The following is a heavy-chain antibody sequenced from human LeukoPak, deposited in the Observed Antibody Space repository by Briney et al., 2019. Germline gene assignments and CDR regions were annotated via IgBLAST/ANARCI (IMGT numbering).Heavy chain of an antibody. Sequence: PETLSLTCTVSGGSISNYYWTWIRQPPGKGLEWIGYIYYSGSTNYNPSLKSRVTMSVDTSKNQFSLKLSSLTAADTAVYYCARRRAVPGFYYFDYWGQGTLVTVSS. CDR1: GGSISNYY. CDR2: IYYSGST. J-gene: IGHJ4*02. D-gene: IGHD2/OR15-2a*01. V-gene: IGHV4-59*08. CDR3: ARRRAVPGFYYFDY.